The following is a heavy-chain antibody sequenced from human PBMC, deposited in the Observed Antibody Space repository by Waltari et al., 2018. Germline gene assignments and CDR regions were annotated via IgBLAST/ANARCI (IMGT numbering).Heavy chain of an antibody. CDR3: VKGSGGSRPYYFDS. CDR1: GFPFTRYA. Sequence: EVQLEESGGGLVQPGGSLRLSCAASGFPFTRYAMAWVRQVPGKGLEWISAITDTGSDTYSAESVKGRFTISRDHSLYLQMKSLRVEDTAVYYCVKGSGGSRPYYFDSWGQGTLVTVSS. D-gene: IGHD1-26*01. V-gene: IGHV3-23*04. CDR2: ITDTGSDT. J-gene: IGHJ4*02.